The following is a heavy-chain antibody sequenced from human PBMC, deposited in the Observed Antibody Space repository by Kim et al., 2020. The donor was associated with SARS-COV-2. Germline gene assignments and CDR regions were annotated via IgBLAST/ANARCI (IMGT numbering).Heavy chain of an antibody. CDR2: INPNSGGT. Sequence: ASVKVSCKASGYTFTGYYMHWVRQAPGQGLEWMGWINPNSGGTNYAQKFQGRVTMTRDTSISTAYMELSRLRSDDTAVYYCARDAYCSSTSCPCGVWGQGTTVTVSS. J-gene: IGHJ6*02. CDR1: GYTFTGYY. CDR3: ARDAYCSSTSCPCGV. D-gene: IGHD2-2*01. V-gene: IGHV1-2*02.